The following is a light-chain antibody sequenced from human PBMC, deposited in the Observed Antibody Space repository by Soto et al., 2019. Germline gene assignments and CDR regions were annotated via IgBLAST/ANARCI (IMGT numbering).Light chain of an antibody. Sequence: EIVLTQSQGTLSLSPRERATLSCRASQSVSNNYLAWYQRKPGQAPRLLIYGASSRATDIPTRFSGSGSGTDFTLTITRLEPEDFAVYYCQQYGSSPPTFGQGTKVEIK. CDR1: QSVSNNY. CDR3: QQYGSSPPT. V-gene: IGKV3-20*01. J-gene: IGKJ1*01. CDR2: GAS.